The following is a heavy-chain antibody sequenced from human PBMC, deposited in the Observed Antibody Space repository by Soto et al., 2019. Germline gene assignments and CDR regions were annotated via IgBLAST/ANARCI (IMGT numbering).Heavy chain of an antibody. CDR2: VSKSDYT. D-gene: IGHD1-7*01. CDR1: GFPFNNYG. J-gene: IGHJ4*02. Sequence: PGGSLRLSCVVYGFPFNNYGINWVRQAPGKGLEWVSTVSKSDYTYYSDLVKGRFTISRDNAKNTVSLQTNTLRAEDTAVYYCAKDRNYPRDHFHYWGQGTLVTVSS. CDR3: AKDRNYPRDHFHY. V-gene: IGHV3-21*04.